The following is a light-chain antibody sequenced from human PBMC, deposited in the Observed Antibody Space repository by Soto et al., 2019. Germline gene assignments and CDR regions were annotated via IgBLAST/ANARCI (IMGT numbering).Light chain of an antibody. Sequence: QSALTQPASVSGSPGQSITISCAGTMRDVGAYNLVSWYQQHPGRAPQLIIYEVRNRPSGISFRFSGSKSGNTASLTISGLQDEDEADYYCSSYTSNRSLIFGGGTKLTVL. V-gene: IGLV2-14*01. J-gene: IGLJ2*01. CDR1: MRDVGAYNL. CDR3: SSYTSNRSLI. CDR2: EVR.